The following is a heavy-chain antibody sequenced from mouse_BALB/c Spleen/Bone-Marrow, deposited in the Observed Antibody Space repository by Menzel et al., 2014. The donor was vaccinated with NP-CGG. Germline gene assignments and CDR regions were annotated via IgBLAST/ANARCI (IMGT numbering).Heavy chain of an antibody. CDR3: ARDYYGSSSYWYFDV. J-gene: IGHJ1*01. Sequence: EVKLQESGPGLVKPSQSLSLTCTVTGYSITSNYAWNWIRQFPGNKLEWMGYISYSGSTSFNPSLKSRISITRDTSKNQFFLQLNSVTTEDTATYYCARDYYGSSSYWYFDVWGAGTMVTVSS. CDR1: GYSITSNYA. V-gene: IGHV3-2*02. D-gene: IGHD1-1*01. CDR2: ISYSGST.